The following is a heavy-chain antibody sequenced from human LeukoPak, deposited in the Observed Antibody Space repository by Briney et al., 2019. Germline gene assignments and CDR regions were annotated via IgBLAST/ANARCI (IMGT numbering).Heavy chain of an antibody. Sequence: SETLSLTCTVSGDSISSSSSGYYWGWIRQPPGEGLEWIGSIYYTGSTNYNPSLKSRVTISVDTSKNQFSLKLSSVTAADTAIYYCARENPSGYYNRPIDYWGQGTLVTVSS. CDR1: GDSISSSSSGYY. D-gene: IGHD3-22*01. CDR2: IYYTGST. J-gene: IGHJ4*02. V-gene: IGHV4-39*07. CDR3: ARENPSGYYNRPIDY.